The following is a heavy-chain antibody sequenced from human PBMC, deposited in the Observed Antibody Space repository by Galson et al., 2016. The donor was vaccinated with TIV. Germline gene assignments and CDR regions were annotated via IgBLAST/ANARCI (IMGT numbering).Heavy chain of an antibody. CDR3: ARGGRSSSAYYYYGMDV. D-gene: IGHD6-6*01. V-gene: IGHV4-59*11. J-gene: IGHJ6*02. CDR1: GVSISGHY. CDR2: IYYSDSR. Sequence: ETLSLTCSVSGVSISGHYWSWIRQPPGKGLEWIGFIYYSDSRSYNPSLESRVSISLDTSKNQFSLQLRSVTAADTAVYYCARGGRSSSAYYYYGMDVWGQGTTVTVSS.